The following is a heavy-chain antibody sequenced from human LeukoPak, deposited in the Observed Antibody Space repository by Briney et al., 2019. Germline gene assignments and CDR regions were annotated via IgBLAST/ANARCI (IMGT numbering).Heavy chain of an antibody. D-gene: IGHD6-13*01. V-gene: IGHV3-30*02. Sequence: PGGSLRLSCAASGFTFSSYGMHWVRQAPGKGLEWVAFIRYDGSNKYYADSVKGRFTISRDNSKNTLYLQMNSLRAEDTAVYYCARWDIAAAGHGFDYWGQGTLVTVSS. J-gene: IGHJ4*02. CDR1: GFTFSSYG. CDR2: IRYDGSNK. CDR3: ARWDIAAAGHGFDY.